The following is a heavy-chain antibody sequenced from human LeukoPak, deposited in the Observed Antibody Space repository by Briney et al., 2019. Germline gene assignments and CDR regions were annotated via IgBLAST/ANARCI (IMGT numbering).Heavy chain of an antibody. J-gene: IGHJ5*02. Sequence: GGSLRLSCVASGFIFSSYDMDWVRQAPGKGLEWVASISSSSYYIYYSDSLKGRFTISRDNAKNSLYLQMNSLRVEDTALYYCARVMYSKSYRWFDPWGQGTLVTVSS. CDR2: ISSSSYYI. D-gene: IGHD1-26*01. CDR1: GFIFSSYD. V-gene: IGHV3-21*01. CDR3: ARVMYSKSYRWFDP.